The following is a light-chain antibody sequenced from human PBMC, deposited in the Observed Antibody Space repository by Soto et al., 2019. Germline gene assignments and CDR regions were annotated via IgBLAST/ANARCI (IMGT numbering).Light chain of an antibody. Sequence: IQMTQSPSSLSASVGDTITITCRASQGISNSLNWYQLRPGEAPKLLIYDAFSLESGVPSRFSGVGSGSEFTLTITDLQPDDFATYFCQQYESYFTFGQGTKLGLK. CDR1: QGISNS. CDR3: QQYESYFT. V-gene: IGKV1-13*02. CDR2: DAF. J-gene: IGKJ2*01.